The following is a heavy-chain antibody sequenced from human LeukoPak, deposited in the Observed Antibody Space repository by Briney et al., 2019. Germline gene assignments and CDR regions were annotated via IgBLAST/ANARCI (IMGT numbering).Heavy chain of an antibody. Sequence: ASVKVSCKASGGTFSSYAISWLRQAPGQGLEWMGRTIPIFGTANYAQKFQGRVTITTDESTSTAYMELSSLRSEDTAVYYCATVVTARSEYFQHWGQGTLVTVSS. D-gene: IGHD2-21*02. CDR1: GGTFSSYA. V-gene: IGHV1-69*05. CDR3: ATVVTARSEYFQH. CDR2: TIPIFGTA. J-gene: IGHJ1*01.